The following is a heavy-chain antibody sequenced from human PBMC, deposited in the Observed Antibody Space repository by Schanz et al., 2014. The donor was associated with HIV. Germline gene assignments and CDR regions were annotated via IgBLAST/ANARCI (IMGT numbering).Heavy chain of an antibody. CDR1: GFTFSKYG. CDR3: AKDGYSRAYYIDS. V-gene: IGHV3-30*18. CDR2: TPYVANNE. Sequence: QVQLVESGGGVVQPGRSLRLSCATSGFTFSKYGVHWVRQAPGKGLEWVAVTPYVANNEKYADSVKGRFTVSRDTSKNTVFLQMNSLTVEDTAMYSCAKDGYSRAYYIDSWGQGTLVTVSS. J-gene: IGHJ4*02. D-gene: IGHD5-12*01.